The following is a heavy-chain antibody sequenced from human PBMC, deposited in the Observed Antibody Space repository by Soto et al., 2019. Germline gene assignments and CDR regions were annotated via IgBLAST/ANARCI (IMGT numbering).Heavy chain of an antibody. CDR1: GFTFSDSG. CDR3: GGGNRYSSPAGWGGGFDY. D-gene: IGHD6-13*01. V-gene: IGHV3-33*01. CDR2: IWSDGSDK. J-gene: IGHJ4*02. Sequence: QVQLVESGGGVVQPGGSLRLSCATSGFTFSDSGMHWVRQAPGKGLEWVAVIWSDGSDKSYADSVEGRFTISRDNSKNTLYFQMNRRGAGETGVYYCGGGNRYSSPAGWGGGFDYWGQGTLVTVSS.